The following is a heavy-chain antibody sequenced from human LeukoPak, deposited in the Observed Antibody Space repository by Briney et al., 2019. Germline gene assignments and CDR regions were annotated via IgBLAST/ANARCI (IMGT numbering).Heavy chain of an antibody. CDR2: INPSGGST. CDR1: GYTFTGYY. D-gene: IGHD4-23*01. J-gene: IGHJ5*02. Sequence: ASVKVSCKASGYTFTGYYMHWVRQAPGQGLEWMGIINPSGGSTSYAQKFQGRVTMTRDMSTSTNYMELSSLRSEDTAVYYCARDNSVEDTAWWFDPWGQGTLVTVSS. V-gene: IGHV1-46*01. CDR3: ARDNSVEDTAWWFDP.